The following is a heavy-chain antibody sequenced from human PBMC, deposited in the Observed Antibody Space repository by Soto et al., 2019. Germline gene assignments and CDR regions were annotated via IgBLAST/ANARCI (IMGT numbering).Heavy chain of an antibody. V-gene: IGHV4-34*01. D-gene: IGHD1-1*01. CDR1: GGSVSSGSYY. J-gene: IGHJ3*02. CDR3: ARVERGTATTVVHAFDI. Sequence: QVQLQQWGAGLLKPSETLSLTCAVYGGSVSSGSYYWSWIRQPPGKGLEWIGEMSHSGGTHFNPSLKSRVTISVDTSKNQFSLKMSFVTAADTALYYCARVERGTATTVVHAFDIWGPGTMVTVSS. CDR2: MSHSGGT.